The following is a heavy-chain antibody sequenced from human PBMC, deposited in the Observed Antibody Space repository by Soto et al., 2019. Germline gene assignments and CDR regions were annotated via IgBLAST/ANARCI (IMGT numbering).Heavy chain of an antibody. V-gene: IGHV3-53*02. CDR3: ARDRWGWEKGGYPHSNGMIV. Sequence: EEQLVETGGKLVQPGGSLRLSCVVSGFTVSRNYMSWVRQAPGGGLEWVSSIYGGGGTFYADSVKGRFTISKDSSQNTVYLQMSSLKADDSAVYYCARDRWGWEKGGYPHSNGMIVWGQGTTVTVSS. CDR1: GFTVSRNY. J-gene: IGHJ6*02. D-gene: IGHD5-12*01. CDR2: IYGGGGT.